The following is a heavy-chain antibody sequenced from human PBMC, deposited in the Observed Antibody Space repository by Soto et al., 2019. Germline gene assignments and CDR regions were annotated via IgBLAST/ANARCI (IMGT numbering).Heavy chain of an antibody. V-gene: IGHV3-33*01. CDR1: GFTFSSYG. Sequence: GGSLRLSCAASGFTFSSYGMHWVRQAPCKGLEWVAVIWYDGSNKYYADSVKGRFTISRDNSKNTLYLQMNSLRAEDTAVYYCARGRLEYYDSSGYQPIDYWGQGTLVTVSS. D-gene: IGHD3-22*01. J-gene: IGHJ4*02. CDR3: ARGRLEYYDSSGYQPIDY. CDR2: IWYDGSNK.